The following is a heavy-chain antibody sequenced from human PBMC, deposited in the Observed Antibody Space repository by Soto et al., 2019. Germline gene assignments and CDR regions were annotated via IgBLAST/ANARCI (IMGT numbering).Heavy chain of an antibody. Sequence: QGQLLQTGDEVKKPGASVRVSCRASGYDFTSYGISWVRQAPGQGVEWVSWISVYNGKRDTAQKFQGRVTMTLDTSTDTAHTELGDQTSAYTAVYYCARGRIVASIHDAFEILGQGTMVAVSS. V-gene: IGHV1-18*01. J-gene: IGHJ3*02. CDR2: ISVYNGKR. D-gene: IGHD2-21*01. CDR1: GYDFTSYG. CDR3: ARGRIVASIHDAFEI.